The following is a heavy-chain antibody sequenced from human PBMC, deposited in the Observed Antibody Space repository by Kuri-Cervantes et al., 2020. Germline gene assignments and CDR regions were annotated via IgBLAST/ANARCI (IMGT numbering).Heavy chain of an antibody. CDR2: VNCNGGGT. CDR3: ARTAPVAFDAFEI. Sequence: ASVKVSCKASGYTFSAYFIHWVRQAPGQGLEWLGRVNCNGGGTIYAPKFQGRVTMTRDTSISTAYMELNRLTSDDTAVYYCARTAPVAFDAFEIWGQGTMVTVSS. V-gene: IGHV1-2*06. CDR1: GYTFSAYF. D-gene: IGHD2-21*01. J-gene: IGHJ3*02.